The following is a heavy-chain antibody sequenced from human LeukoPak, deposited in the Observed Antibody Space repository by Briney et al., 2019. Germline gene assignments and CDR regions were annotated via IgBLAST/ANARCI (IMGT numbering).Heavy chain of an antibody. V-gene: IGHV3-21*01. Sequence: PGGSLRLSCAASGFTFSSYSMNWVRQAPGKGLEWVSSIGSSSSYIYYADSVKGRFTISRDNAKNSLYLQMNSLRAEDTAVYYCARGAAGVTWTGSFDYWGQGTLVTVSS. CDR3: ARGAAGVTWTGSFDY. D-gene: IGHD3-10*01. J-gene: IGHJ4*02. CDR2: IGSSSSYI. CDR1: GFTFSSYS.